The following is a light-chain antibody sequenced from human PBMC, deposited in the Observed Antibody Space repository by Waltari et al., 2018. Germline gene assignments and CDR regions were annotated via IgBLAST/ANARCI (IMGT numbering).Light chain of an antibody. CDR3: GTWDNTLSPV. Sequence: QSVLTQPPPVSAAPGQKVTISCSGSTSTIAANYVSWYQQFPEAAPKVLIYGNDKRTTGTPDRFSASKSGTSATLDITGLQTGDEADYFCGTWDNTLSPVFGGGTTETVL. CDR2: GND. J-gene: IGLJ2*01. CDR1: TSTIAANY. V-gene: IGLV1-51*02.